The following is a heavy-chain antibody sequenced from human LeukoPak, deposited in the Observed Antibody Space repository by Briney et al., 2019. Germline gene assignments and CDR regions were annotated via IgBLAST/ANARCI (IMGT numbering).Heavy chain of an antibody. CDR2: IYSGGST. V-gene: IGHV4-31*03. CDR1: GGSINSGGYY. J-gene: IGHJ5*02. D-gene: IGHD2-15*01. CDR3: AGSGRYCSGSSCYEAYFWFDP. Sequence: PSQTLSLTCTVSGGSINSGGYYWNWIRQHPGKGLEWIGYIYSGGSTYYNPSLKSRVTISVDTSKNQFSLKLSSVTAADTAVYYCAGSGRYCSGSSCYEAYFWFDPWGQGTLVTVSS.